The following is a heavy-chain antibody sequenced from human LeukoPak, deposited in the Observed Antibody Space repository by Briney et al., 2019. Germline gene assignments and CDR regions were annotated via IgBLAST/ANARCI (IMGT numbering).Heavy chain of an antibody. CDR1: GLTVSSNY. CDR3: ASQPGIAAAGTGVT. V-gene: IGHV3-53*01. CDR2: IYSGGST. D-gene: IGHD6-13*01. J-gene: IGHJ5*02. Sequence: PGGSLSLSCAASGLTVSSNYMSWVRQAPGKGLEWVSVIYSGGSTYYADSVKGRFTISRDNSKNTLYLQMNSLRAEDTAVYYCASQPGIAAAGTGVTWGQGTLVTVSS.